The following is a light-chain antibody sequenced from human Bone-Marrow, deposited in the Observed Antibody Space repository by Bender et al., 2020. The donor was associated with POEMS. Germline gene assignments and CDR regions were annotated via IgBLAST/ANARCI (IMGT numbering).Light chain of an antibody. V-gene: IGLV2-23*01. CDR2: EDS. CDR3: CSYAGSNTVS. J-gene: IGLJ2*01. Sequence: QSALTQPASVSGSPGQSITLSCTGISSDLGSYSFVSWFQHHPGKAPKLLIYEDSKRPSEVSDRFSGSKSGNTASLTISGLQAADEADYYCCSYAGSNTVSFGGGTKLTVL. CDR1: SSDLGSYSF.